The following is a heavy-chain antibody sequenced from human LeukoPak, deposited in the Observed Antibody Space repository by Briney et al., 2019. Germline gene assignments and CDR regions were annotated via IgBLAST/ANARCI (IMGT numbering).Heavy chain of an antibody. J-gene: IGHJ4*02. CDR2: IFTSGNT. Sequence: SETLSLTCTVSGDSISGGGYYWTWIRQHPGKGLEWIGNIFTSGNTYYNPSLKGRVFTSVDTSKSQFFLRLTSVTAADTAVYYCARATLRGDPFDFWGQGIQVTVSS. V-gene: IGHV4-31*03. CDR1: GDSISGGGYY. D-gene: IGHD2-21*02. CDR3: ARATLRGDPFDF.